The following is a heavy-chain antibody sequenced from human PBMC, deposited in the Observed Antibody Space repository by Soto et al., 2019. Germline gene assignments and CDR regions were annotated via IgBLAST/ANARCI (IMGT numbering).Heavy chain of an antibody. Sequence: SETLSLTCTVSGGSISSSSYYWGWIRQPPGKGLEWIGSIYYSGSTYYNPSLKSRVTISVDTSKNQFSLKLSSVTAADTAVYYCARHGIAAAGISWFDPWGQGTLVTVSS. V-gene: IGHV4-39*01. CDR1: GGSISSSSYY. D-gene: IGHD6-13*01. J-gene: IGHJ5*02. CDR2: IYYSGST. CDR3: ARHGIAAAGISWFDP.